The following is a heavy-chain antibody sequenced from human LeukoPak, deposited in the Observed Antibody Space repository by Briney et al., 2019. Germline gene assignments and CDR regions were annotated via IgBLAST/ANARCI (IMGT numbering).Heavy chain of an antibody. CDR1: GFTFSSYA. J-gene: IGHJ4*02. V-gene: IGHV3-30*04. CDR2: ISYDGSNK. CDR3: AGAGGSTYVYYFDY. D-gene: IGHD5/OR15-5a*01. Sequence: SGGSLRLSCAASGFTFSSYAMHWVRQAPGKGLEWVAVISYDGSNKYYADSVKGRFTISRDNSKNTLYLQMNSLRAEDTAVYYCAGAGGSTYVYYFDYWGQGTLVTVSS.